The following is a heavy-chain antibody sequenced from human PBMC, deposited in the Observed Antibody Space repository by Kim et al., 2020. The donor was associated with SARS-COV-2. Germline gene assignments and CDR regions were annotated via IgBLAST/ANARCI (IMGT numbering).Heavy chain of an antibody. J-gene: IGHJ6*02. CDR2: ISAGTTT. D-gene: IGHD2-2*01. CDR1: GFTFSSFI. Sequence: GGSLRLSCAASGFTFSSFIMTWVRQAPGKGLEWVSSISAGTTTYYAESVKGRFTISRDNPKNTLYLQMNGLRVDDTAVYFCARDQDCSSASCQYYYYGLDVSGPGTTVTVS. CDR3: ARDQDCSSASCQYYYYGLDV. V-gene: IGHV3-23*01.